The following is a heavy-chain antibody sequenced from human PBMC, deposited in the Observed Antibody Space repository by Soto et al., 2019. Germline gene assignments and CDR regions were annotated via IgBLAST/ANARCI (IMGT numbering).Heavy chain of an antibody. D-gene: IGHD6-6*01. CDR1: GFTFSSYA. Sequence: QVQLVESGGGVVQPGRSLRLSCAASGFTFSSYAMHWVRQAPGKGLEWVAVISYDGSNKYYADSVKGRFTISRDNSKNTLYLQMNSLRAEDTAVYYCASEEYSSSYYFDYWGQGTLVTVSS. V-gene: IGHV3-30-3*01. CDR3: ASEEYSSSYYFDY. CDR2: ISYDGSNK. J-gene: IGHJ4*02.